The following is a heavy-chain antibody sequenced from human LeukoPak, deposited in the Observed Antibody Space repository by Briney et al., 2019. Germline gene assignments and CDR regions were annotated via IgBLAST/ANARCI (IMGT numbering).Heavy chain of an antibody. CDR1: GFTFDDYA. CDR3: ARGGRGGYCSGGSCYSGHGMDV. J-gene: IGHJ6*04. Sequence: GGSLRLSCAASGFTFDDYAMHWVRQAPGKGLEWVSGISWNSGSIGYADSVKGRFTISRDNAKNSLYLQMNSLRAEDTAVYYCARGGRGGYCSGGSCYSGHGMDVWGKGTTVTVSS. CDR2: ISWNSGSI. D-gene: IGHD2-15*01. V-gene: IGHV3-9*01.